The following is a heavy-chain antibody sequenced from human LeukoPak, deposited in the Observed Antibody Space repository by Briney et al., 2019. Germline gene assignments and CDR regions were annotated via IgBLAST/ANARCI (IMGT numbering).Heavy chain of an antibody. J-gene: IGHJ4*02. D-gene: IGHD1-26*01. CDR3: ARVNRGKYFFEY. Sequence: AASVKVSCKASGYTFTGYYMHWVRQAPGQGLEWIGWINPDSGTTNSAQMFRGRVTMTRDTSVNTVFMELSGLTFDDTAMYFCARVNRGKYFFEYWGQGALVTVSS. CDR1: GYTFTGYY. V-gene: IGHV1-2*02. CDR2: INPDSGTT.